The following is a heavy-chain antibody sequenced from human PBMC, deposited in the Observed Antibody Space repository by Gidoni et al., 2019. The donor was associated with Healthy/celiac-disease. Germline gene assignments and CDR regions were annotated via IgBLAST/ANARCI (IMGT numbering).Heavy chain of an antibody. Sequence: QVQLVDSGGCVVQPGSSLRLSCAASRFTFSRYGLYWVRQAPGKGLAWVAVISYHGSNKYYADSGKGRFTIYRDNSKNTMYLKMNSLRAEDTAVYYCAKSGYSSSWYLSYYYYYMDVWGKGTTVTVSS. CDR2: ISYHGSNK. CDR1: RFTFSRYG. J-gene: IGHJ6*03. V-gene: IGHV3-30*18. CDR3: AKSGYSSSWYLSYYYYYMDV. D-gene: IGHD6-13*01.